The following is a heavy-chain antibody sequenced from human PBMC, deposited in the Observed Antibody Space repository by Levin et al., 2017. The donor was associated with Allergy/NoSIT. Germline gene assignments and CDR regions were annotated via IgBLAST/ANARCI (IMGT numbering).Heavy chain of an antibody. D-gene: IGHD2-21*01. V-gene: IGHV4-59*01. CDR1: GGSISSYY. J-gene: IGHJ4*02. Sequence: SETLSLTCTVSGGSISSYYWSWIRQPPGKGLEWIGYIYYSGSTNYNPSLKSRVTISVDTSKNQFSLKLSSVTAADTAVYYCARGTGEIDYWGQGTLVTVSS. CDR2: IYYSGST. CDR3: ARGTGEIDY.